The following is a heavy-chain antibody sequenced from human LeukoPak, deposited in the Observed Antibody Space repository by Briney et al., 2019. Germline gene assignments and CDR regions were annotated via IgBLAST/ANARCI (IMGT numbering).Heavy chain of an antibody. Sequence: GGSLRLSCAASGYSFTNNGIHWVRQAPGKGLEWVAFIRNDGSQKYYADSVKGRFTISRDNGKNSVFLQMNSLRAEDTAVYFCARSAHLITVGGVIVNWGRGTLVIVSS. V-gene: IGHV3-30*02. CDR1: GYSFTNNG. CDR2: IRNDGSQK. J-gene: IGHJ4*02. D-gene: IGHD3-16*02. CDR3: ARSAHLITVGGVIVN.